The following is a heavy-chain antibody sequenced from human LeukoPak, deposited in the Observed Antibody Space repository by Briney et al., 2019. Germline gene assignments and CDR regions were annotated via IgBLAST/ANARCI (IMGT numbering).Heavy chain of an antibody. CDR1: GGSFSGYY. Sequence: SETLSLTCAVYGGSFSGYYWSWIRQPPGKGLEWIGEINHSGSTNYNPSLKSRVTISVDTSKNQFSLKLSSVTAADTAVYYCARDRSITIFGVDQNWFDPWGQGTLVTVSS. J-gene: IGHJ5*02. V-gene: IGHV4-34*01. CDR3: ARDRSITIFGVDQNWFDP. D-gene: IGHD3-3*01. CDR2: INHSGST.